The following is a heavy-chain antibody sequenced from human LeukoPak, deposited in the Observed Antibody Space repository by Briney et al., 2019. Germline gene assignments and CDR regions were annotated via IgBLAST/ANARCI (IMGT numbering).Heavy chain of an antibody. CDR1: GFTFSSYA. J-gene: IGHJ4*02. CDR2: ISGSGGSA. V-gene: IGHV3-23*01. D-gene: IGHD1-26*01. CDR3: AKGSGSYPPWFDY. Sequence: GGSLRLSCAASGFTFSSYAVSWVRQAPGKGLEWVSAISGSGGSAYYADSVKGRFTISRDNSKNTLYLQMNSLRAEDTAVYYCAKGSGSYPPWFDYWGQGTLVTVSS.